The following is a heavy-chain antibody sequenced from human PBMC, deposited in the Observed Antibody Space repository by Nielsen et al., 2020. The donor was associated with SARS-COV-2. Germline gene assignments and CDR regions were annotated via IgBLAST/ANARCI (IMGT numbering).Heavy chain of an antibody. CDR3: AKDDVVRGDAFDI. CDR1: GFTFNIYA. Sequence: SLKTPCAAPGFTFNIYAMAWVRRAPGRGLEWVSGTSASDASTYYAVSVKGRFSISRDNSKNTLYLQMHSLRVEDTAVYYCAKDDVVRGDAFDIWGPGTMVTVSS. CDR2: TSASDAST. J-gene: IGHJ3*02. D-gene: IGHD3-10*01. V-gene: IGHV3-23*01.